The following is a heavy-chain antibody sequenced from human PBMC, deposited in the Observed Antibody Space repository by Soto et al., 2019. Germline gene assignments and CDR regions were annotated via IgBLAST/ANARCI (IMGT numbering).Heavy chain of an antibody. Sequence: GGSLRLSCAASEFIFSSYGMHWVRQAPGKGLEWVAMINEDGSEKYYVDSVKGRFTISRDNAKNSLYLEMDSLRAEDTAVSYCVPHYDAKGWGTYWGQGNLVTVS. V-gene: IGHV3-7*02. CDR2: INEDGSEK. CDR3: VPHYDAKGWGTY. J-gene: IGHJ4*02. D-gene: IGHD3-16*01. CDR1: EFIFSSYG.